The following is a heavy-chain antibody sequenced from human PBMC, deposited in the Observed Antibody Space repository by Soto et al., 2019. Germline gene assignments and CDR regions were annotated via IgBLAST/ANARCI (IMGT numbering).Heavy chain of an antibody. CDR1: GGSISGYY. CDR2: IYYRGST. J-gene: IGHJ6*02. CDR3: ARQQLLPFYYALDV. Sequence: SETLSHTCNVSGGSISGYYWSWIRQSPGKGLEYIGYIYYRGSTNYNSSLKSRVTMSVDTSRNQFSLKMNSVTAADTAVYYCARQQLLPFYYALDVWGQETTVTVSS. V-gene: IGHV4-59*01. D-gene: IGHD1-26*01.